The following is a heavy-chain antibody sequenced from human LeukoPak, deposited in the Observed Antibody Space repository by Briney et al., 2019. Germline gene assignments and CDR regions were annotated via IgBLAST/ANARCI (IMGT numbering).Heavy chain of an antibody. D-gene: IGHD6-13*01. CDR1: GGSFSGYY. CDR3: ARTVAAAGTGFDY. Sequence: SETLSLTCAVYGGSFSGYYWSWIRQPPGKGLEWIGEINHSGSTNYNPSLKSRVTISVDTSKNQFSLQLSSVPAADTAVYYCARTVAAAGTGFDYWGQGTLVTVSS. J-gene: IGHJ4*02. CDR2: INHSGST. V-gene: IGHV4-34*01.